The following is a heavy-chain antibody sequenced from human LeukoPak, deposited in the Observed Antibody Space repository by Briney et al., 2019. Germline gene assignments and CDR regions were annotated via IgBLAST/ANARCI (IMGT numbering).Heavy chain of an antibody. Sequence: ASVKVSCKASGYTFTGYYIHWVRQAPGQGLEWMGLIHPNSGGTYFAQKFQGRVTMTRDTSISTAYLEMRSDDPAVYYCARSSSSWYNAFDIWGQGTMVTVSS. V-gene: IGHV1-2*02. J-gene: IGHJ3*02. CDR2: IHPNSGGT. D-gene: IGHD6-13*01. CDR3: ARSSSSWYNAFDI. CDR1: GYTFTGYY.